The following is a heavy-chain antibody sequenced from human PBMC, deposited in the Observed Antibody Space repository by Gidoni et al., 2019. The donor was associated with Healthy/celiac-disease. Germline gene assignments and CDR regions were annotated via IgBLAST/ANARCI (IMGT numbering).Heavy chain of an antibody. CDR2: ISYDGSNK. V-gene: IGHV3-30-3*01. CDR3: ARDKGPLRKSRDGYNFGWFDP. D-gene: IGHD5-12*01. CDR1: GFTFSSYD. Sequence: QVQLVESGGGVVQPGRSLRLSCAASGFTFSSYDMHWVRQAPGKGLEWVAVISYDGSNKYYADPVKGRFTISRDNSKNTLYLQMNSLRAEDTAVYYCARDKGPLRKSRDGYNFGWFDPWGQGTLVTVSS. J-gene: IGHJ5*02.